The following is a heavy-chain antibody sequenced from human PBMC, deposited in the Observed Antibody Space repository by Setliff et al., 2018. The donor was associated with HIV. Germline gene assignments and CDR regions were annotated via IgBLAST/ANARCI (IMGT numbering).Heavy chain of an antibody. J-gene: IGHJ4*02. Sequence: GGSLRLSCAASGFTFRSYEMNWVRQAPGKGLEWVSYISRSGSTIHYADSVKGRFTISRDNAKNSLYPQMNSLRAEDTAVYYCARGEPSILIEPAAFFDYWGQGTLVTVSS. CDR2: ISRSGSTI. V-gene: IGHV3-48*03. CDR3: ARGEPSILIEPAAFFDY. CDR1: GFTFRSYE. D-gene: IGHD2-2*01.